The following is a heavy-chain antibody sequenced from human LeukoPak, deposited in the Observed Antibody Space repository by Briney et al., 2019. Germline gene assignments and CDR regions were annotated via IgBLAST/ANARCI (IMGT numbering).Heavy chain of an antibody. J-gene: IGHJ3*02. CDR2: IWYDGSNK. V-gene: IGHV3-33*01. CDR1: GLTFSSYG. Sequence: GGSLRLSCAASGLTFSSYGMHWVRQAPGEGLEWVAVIWYDGSNKYYADSVKGRFTISRDNSKNTLYLQMNSLRAEDTAVYYCARDNQWLTDAFDIWGQGTMVTVSS. D-gene: IGHD6-19*01. CDR3: ARDNQWLTDAFDI.